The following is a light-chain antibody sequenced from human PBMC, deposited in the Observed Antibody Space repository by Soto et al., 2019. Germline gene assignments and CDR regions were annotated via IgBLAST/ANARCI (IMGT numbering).Light chain of an antibody. J-gene: IGKJ4*01. CDR3: MQGLTSPLT. CDR2: EVS. CDR1: QSLLHITGETF. V-gene: IGKV2-29*03. Sequence: DVVMTQTPLSLSVAPGQPASISCKSSQSLLHITGETFLFWYLQKPGQSPQLLIYEVSTRVSGVPDRFSGSGSGTDFTLEISRVETDDVGIYYCMQGLTSPLTFGGGTKVEIK.